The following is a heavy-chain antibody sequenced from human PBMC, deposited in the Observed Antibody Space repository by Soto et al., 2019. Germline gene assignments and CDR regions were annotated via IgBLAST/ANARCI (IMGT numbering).Heavy chain of an antibody. D-gene: IGHD3-22*01. CDR3: ARASYYYDSSGYLLSDAFDI. J-gene: IGHJ3*02. V-gene: IGHV4-34*01. Sequence: PSETLSLTCAVYGGSFSGYYWSWIRQPPGKRLEWIGEINHSGSTNYNPSLKSRVTISVDTSKNQFSLKLSSVTAADTAVYYCARASYYYDSSGYLLSDAFDIWGQGTMVTVSS. CDR2: INHSGST. CDR1: GGSFSGYY.